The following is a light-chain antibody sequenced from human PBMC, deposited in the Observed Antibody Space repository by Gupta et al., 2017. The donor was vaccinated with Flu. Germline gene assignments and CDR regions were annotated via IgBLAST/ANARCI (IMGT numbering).Light chain of an antibody. CDR1: SSNIGSNY. CDR3: AAWDDSLRGGV. CDR2: RNN. Sequence: RVTISWSGSSSNIGSNYVYWYQQLPGTAPKLLIYRNNQRPSGVPDRFSGSKSGTSASLAISGLRSEDEADYYCAAWDDSLRGGVFGGGTKLTVL. J-gene: IGLJ3*02. V-gene: IGLV1-47*01.